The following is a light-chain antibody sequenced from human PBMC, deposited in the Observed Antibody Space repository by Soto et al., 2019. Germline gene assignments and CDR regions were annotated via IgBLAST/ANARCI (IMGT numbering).Light chain of an antibody. V-gene: IGLV2-14*01. CDR2: DVS. CDR1: SSDVGGYNY. Sequence: QSALTQPASVSGSPGQSITISCTGTSSDVGGYNYVSWYQQHPGKAPKLMIYDVSNRPSGVSNRFSGSKSGNTASLTISGLQAEDGAAYYCSSYTSSSTIMVFGGGTKLTVL. J-gene: IGLJ2*01. CDR3: SSYTSSSTIMV.